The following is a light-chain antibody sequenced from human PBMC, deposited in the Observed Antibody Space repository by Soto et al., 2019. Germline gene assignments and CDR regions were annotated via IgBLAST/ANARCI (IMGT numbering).Light chain of an antibody. Sequence: QSALTQPASVSGSPGQSITISCTGTSSDVGGYNYVSWYQQHPGKAPKLMIYDVSNRPSGVSNRFSGSKSGNTASLTISGLQAEDEADYYCSSYTNTNTRVFGGGTKLT. CDR2: DVS. J-gene: IGLJ3*02. CDR1: SSDVGGYNY. V-gene: IGLV2-14*01. CDR3: SSYTNTNTRV.